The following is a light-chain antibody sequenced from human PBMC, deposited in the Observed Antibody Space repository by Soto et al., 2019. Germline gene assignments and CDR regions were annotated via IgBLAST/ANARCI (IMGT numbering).Light chain of an antibody. CDR3: CSYAGSSTWV. CDR1: SSDVGSSNL. CDR2: EGS. J-gene: IGLJ3*02. Sequence: QSALTQSASVSGSPGQSITISCTGTSSDVGSSNLVSWYQQHPGKAPKLMIYEGSKWPSGVSDRFSGSKTGNTASLTISGLQAEDEGDYYCCSYAGSSTWVFGGGTKLTVL. V-gene: IGLV2-23*01.